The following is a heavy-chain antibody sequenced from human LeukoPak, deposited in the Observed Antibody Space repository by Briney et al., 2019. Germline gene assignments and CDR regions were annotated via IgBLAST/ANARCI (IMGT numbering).Heavy chain of an antibody. D-gene: IGHD6-13*01. J-gene: IGHJ4*02. CDR3: ARGDSSSWSLFDY. CDR2: IYESGRT. CDR1: GGSISSYY. Sequence: SETLSLTCTVSGGSISSYYWGWIRQPPGKGLEWIGSIYESGRTHYNPSLRSRITISVDTSKNQFSLELSSVTAADTAVYYCARGDSSSWSLFDYWGQGTLVTVSS. V-gene: IGHV4-39*01.